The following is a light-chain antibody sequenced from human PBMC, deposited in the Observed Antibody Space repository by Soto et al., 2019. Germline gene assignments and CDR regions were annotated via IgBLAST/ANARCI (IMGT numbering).Light chain of an antibody. CDR2: AAS. Sequence: DIQMTQSPSSVSASAGDRVTITCRASQDISRWLAWYQQKPGKAPKLLLYAASSMQSGVPSRFSGSGSGTDFTLTISSLQPEDFATYYCHQADSSPVTFGQGTRLEIK. CDR3: HQADSSPVT. CDR1: QDISRW. J-gene: IGKJ5*01. V-gene: IGKV1-12*01.